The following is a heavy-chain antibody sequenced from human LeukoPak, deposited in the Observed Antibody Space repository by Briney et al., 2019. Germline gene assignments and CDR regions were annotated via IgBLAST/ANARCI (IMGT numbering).Heavy chain of an antibody. D-gene: IGHD4-17*01. J-gene: IGHJ4*02. CDR2: ISYDGSNK. Sequence: PGGSLRLSCAASGFTFSSYGMHWVRQAPGKGLEWVAVISYDGSNKYYADSVKGRFTISRDNSKNTLYLQMNSLRAEDTAVYYCAKGNDYGDYAWTDYWGQGTLVTVSS. CDR3: AKGNDYGDYAWTDY. V-gene: IGHV3-30*18. CDR1: GFTFSSYG.